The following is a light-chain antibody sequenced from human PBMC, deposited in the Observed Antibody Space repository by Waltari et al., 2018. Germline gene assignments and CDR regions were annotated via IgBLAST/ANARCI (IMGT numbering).Light chain of an antibody. V-gene: IGLV1-40*01. J-gene: IGLJ2*01. CDR3: QSYDSSLSAHVV. CDR2: DNN. CDR1: RSNIGAGDA. Sequence: QSVLTQPPSVSGAPGQRVTISCTGSRSNIGAGDAVHWYQQLPGTAPKLLIFDNNNRPSGVPDRFSGSKSGTSASLAITGLQAEDEADYYCQSYDSSLSAHVVFGGGTKLTVL.